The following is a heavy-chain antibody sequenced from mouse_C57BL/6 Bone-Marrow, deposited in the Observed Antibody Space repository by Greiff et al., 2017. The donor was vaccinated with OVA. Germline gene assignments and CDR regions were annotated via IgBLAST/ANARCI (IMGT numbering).Heavy chain of an antibody. J-gene: IGHJ2*01. V-gene: IGHV1-50*01. D-gene: IGHD1-1*02. CDR1: GYTFTSYW. CDR3: ERRRWGYFDY. Sequence: QVQLQQPGAELVKPGASVKLSCKASGYTFTSYWMQWVKQRPGQGLEWIGEIDPSDSYTNYNQKFKGKATLTVDTSSSTAYMQRSSLTSEDSAVYYCERRRWGYFDYWGQGTTLTVSS. CDR2: IDPSDSYT.